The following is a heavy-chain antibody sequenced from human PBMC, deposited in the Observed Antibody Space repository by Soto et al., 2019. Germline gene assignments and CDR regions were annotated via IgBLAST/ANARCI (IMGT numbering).Heavy chain of an antibody. Sequence: PGGSRRLSCAASGFTFSNAWMNWVRQAPGKGLEWVGRIISKSKGGTTDYAAPVKSRFTISRDDSKDTLYLQMNSLKTGDTAVYYCTTENWGSTYWGQGTQVTVSS. CDR2: IISKSKGGTT. CDR1: GFTFSNAW. CDR3: TTENWGSTY. J-gene: IGHJ4*02. D-gene: IGHD7-27*01. V-gene: IGHV3-15*07.